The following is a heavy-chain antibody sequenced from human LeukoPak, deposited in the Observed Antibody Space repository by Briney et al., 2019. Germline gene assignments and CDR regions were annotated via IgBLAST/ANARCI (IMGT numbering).Heavy chain of an antibody. CDR3: ARQSIAARGYYYYMDV. D-gene: IGHD6-6*01. J-gene: IGHJ6*03. V-gene: IGHV4-39*01. CDR2: IYYSGST. Sequence: SETLSLTCTVSGGSISSSSYYWGWIRQPPGKGLEWIGSIYYSGSTYYNPSLKSRVTISVDTSKNQFSLKLTSVTAADTAVYYCARQSIAARGYYYYMDVWGKGTTVTVSS. CDR1: GGSISSSSYY.